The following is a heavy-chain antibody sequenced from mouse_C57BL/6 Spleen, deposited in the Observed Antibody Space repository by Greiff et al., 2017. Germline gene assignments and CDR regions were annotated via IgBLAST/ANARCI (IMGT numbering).Heavy chain of an antibody. D-gene: IGHD2-4*01. CDR1: GYAFSSSW. CDR3: ARDYEYGGAWFAY. J-gene: IGHJ3*01. Sequence: LVESGPELVKPGASVKISCKASGYAFSSSWMNWVKPRPGKGLEWIGRIYPGDGDTNYNGKFKGKATLTADKSSSTAYMQLSSLTSEDSAVYFCARDYEYGGAWFAYWGQGTLVTVSA. CDR2: IYPGDGDT. V-gene: IGHV1-82*01.